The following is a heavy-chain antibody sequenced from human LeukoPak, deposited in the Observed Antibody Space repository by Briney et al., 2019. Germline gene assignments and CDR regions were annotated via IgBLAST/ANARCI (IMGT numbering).Heavy chain of an antibody. CDR1: GFTFSSYA. V-gene: IGHV3-23*01. D-gene: IGHD1-26*01. CDR3: AKGGKWDVTPFDY. CDR2: ISGGGGST. Sequence: PGRSLRLSCAASGFTFSSYAMHWVRQAPGKGLEWVSTISGGGGSTYYADSVKGRFTISSDNSKNTLYLQVNSLRAEDTAVYYCAKGGKWDVTPFDYWGQGTLVTVSS. J-gene: IGHJ4*02.